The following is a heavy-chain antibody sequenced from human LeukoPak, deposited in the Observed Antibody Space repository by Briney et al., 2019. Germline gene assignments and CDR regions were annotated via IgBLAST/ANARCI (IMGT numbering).Heavy chain of an antibody. J-gene: IGHJ4*02. D-gene: IGHD3-22*01. CDR2: IYYSGST. CDR3: AGAGAITVAPDC. Sequence: PSETLSLTCTVSGGSISSGGYYWSWIRQHPGKGLEWIGYIYYSGSTYYNPSLKSRVTISVDTSKNQFSLKLSSVTAADTAVYYCAGAGAITVAPDCWGQGTLVTVSS. CDR1: GGSISSGGYY. V-gene: IGHV4-31*03.